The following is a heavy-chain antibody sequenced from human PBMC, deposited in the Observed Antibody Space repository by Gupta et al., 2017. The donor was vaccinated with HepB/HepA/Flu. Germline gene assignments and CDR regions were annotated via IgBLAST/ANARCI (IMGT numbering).Heavy chain of an antibody. CDR1: GFTFSSYS. Sequence: EVQLVESGGGLVKPGGSLRLSRAASGFTFSSYSMNWVRQAPGKGLEWVSSISSSSSYIYDADSVKGRFTISRDNAKNSLYMQMKRMRAEDTAVYYVAREGGLRFLEGGGQGTMVTVYS. CDR2: ISSSSSYI. V-gene: IGHV3-21*01. CDR3: AREGGLRFLEG. J-gene: IGHJ4*02. D-gene: IGHD3-3*01.